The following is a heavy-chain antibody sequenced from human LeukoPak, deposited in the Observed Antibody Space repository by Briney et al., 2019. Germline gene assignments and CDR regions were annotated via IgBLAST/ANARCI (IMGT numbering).Heavy chain of an antibody. CDR3: ARLPYDYVWGSYRYPHFDY. V-gene: IGHV4-4*02. Sequence: SETLSLTCAVSGGSISSSNWWSWIRQPPGKGLEWIGEINHSGSTNYNPSLKSRVTISVDTSKNQFSLKLSSVTAADTAVYYCARLPYDYVWGSYRYPHFDYWGQGTLVTVSS. J-gene: IGHJ4*02. CDR1: GGSISSSNW. D-gene: IGHD3-16*02. CDR2: INHSGST.